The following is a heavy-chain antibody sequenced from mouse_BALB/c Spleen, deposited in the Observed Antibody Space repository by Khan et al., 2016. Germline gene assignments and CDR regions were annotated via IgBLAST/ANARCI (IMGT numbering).Heavy chain of an antibody. CDR1: GFTIKDYY. CDR3: AKSSGNCRYDMVY. Sequence: VQLQQSGAELVKPGASVKLSCTASGFTIKDYYMHWVKQRPEQGLEWIGRIGPANGYTNYDQKFQGKATITADTSSNTAYLQLSSLTSKYSSDCYCAKSSGNCRYDMVYWCQGATVAVSS. CDR2: IGPANGYT. D-gene: IGHD2-1*01. J-gene: IGHJ4*01. V-gene: IGHV14-3*02.